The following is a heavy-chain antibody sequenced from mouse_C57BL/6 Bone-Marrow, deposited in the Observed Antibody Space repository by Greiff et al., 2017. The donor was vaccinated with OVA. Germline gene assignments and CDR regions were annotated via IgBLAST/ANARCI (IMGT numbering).Heavy chain of an antibody. V-gene: IGHV1-55*01. Sequence: QVQLQQPGAELVKPGASVKMSCKASGYTFTSYWITWVKQRPGQGLEWIGDIYPGSGSTKYNEKFKSKATLTVDTSSSTAYMQLSSLTSEDSAVYYCARSDYDSYAMDYWGQGTSVTVSS. CDR1: GYTFTSYW. D-gene: IGHD2-4*01. CDR3: ARSDYDSYAMDY. CDR2: IYPGSGST. J-gene: IGHJ4*01.